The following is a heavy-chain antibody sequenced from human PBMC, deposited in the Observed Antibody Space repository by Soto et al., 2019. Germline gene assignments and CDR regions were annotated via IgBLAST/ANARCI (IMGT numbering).Heavy chain of an antibody. V-gene: IGHV6-1*01. CDR2: TYYRSKWYN. Sequence: QTLSLTCAISGDSVSSNSAAWNWIRQSPSRGLEWLGRTYYRSKWYNDYAVSVKSRITINPDTSKNQFSLQLNSVTPEDTAVYYCAREGVTLRDRYYYYYYGMDVWGQGTTVTAS. J-gene: IGHJ6*02. D-gene: IGHD3-10*01. CDR3: AREGVTLRDRYYYYYYGMDV. CDR1: GDSVSSNSAA.